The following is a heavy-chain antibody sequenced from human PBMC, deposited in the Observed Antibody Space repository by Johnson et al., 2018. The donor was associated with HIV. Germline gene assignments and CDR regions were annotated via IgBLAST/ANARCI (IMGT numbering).Heavy chain of an antibody. D-gene: IGHD3-3*01. CDR3: AKGEYYDFWSGYYDAFDI. CDR2: ISYDGNNK. V-gene: IGHV3-30-3*01. J-gene: IGHJ3*02. Sequence: VQLVESGGGVVQPGRSLRLSCAASGFTFSSYAMHWVRQAPGKGLEWVAVISYDGNNKYYADSVKGRFTISRDNSKNTLYLQMNSLRAEDTAVYYCAKGEYYDFWSGYYDAFDIWGQGTMVTVSS. CDR1: GFTFSSYA.